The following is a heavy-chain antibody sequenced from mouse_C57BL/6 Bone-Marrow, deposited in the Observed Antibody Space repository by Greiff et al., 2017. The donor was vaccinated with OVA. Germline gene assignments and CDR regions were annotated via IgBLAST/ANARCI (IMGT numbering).Heavy chain of an antibody. Sequence: VQLQQSGAELVRPGASVKLSCTASGFNINDDYMHWVKERPEQGLEWIGWIDPENGDTEYASKFQGKATITADTSSNTVYLHLSSLTSEDTAVYYCTTYRYWGQGTTLTVSS. J-gene: IGHJ2*01. CDR1: GFNINDDY. CDR3: TTYRY. V-gene: IGHV14-4*01. CDR2: IDPENGDT.